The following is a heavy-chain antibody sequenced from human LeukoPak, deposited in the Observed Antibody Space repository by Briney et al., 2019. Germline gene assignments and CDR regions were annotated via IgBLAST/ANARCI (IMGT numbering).Heavy chain of an antibody. V-gene: IGHV3-33*01. CDR3: ARAVGPFDF. CDR2: IWHDGSIK. J-gene: IGHJ3*01. CDR1: GFTFSSYG. Sequence: GGSLRLSCAASGFTFSSYGMHWVRQAPGKGLEWVAVIWHDGSIKYYADSVKGRFTISRDNSKNTLYLQMNSLRAEDTAVYYCARAVGPFDFWGPGTIVIVSS.